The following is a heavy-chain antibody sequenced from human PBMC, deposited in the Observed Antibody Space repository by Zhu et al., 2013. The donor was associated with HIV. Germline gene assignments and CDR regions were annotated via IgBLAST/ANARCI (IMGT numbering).Heavy chain of an antibody. D-gene: IGHD3-3*01. CDR1: GYTFTSYD. J-gene: IGHJ6*02. CDR2: MNPNSGNT. Sequence: QVQLVQSGAEVKKPGASVKVSCKASGYTFTSYDINWVRQATGQGLEWMGWMNPNSGNTGYAQKFQGRVTMTRNTSISTAYMELSSLRSEDTAVYYCARVPRYYDFWSGYYSETQYYYGMDVWGQGTTVTVSS. V-gene: IGHV1-8*01. CDR3: ARVPRYYDFWSGYYSETQYYYGMDV.